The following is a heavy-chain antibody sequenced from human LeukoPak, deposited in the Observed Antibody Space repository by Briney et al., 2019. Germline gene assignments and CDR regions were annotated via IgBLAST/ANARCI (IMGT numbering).Heavy chain of an antibody. CDR1: GGSLSITNYY. D-gene: IGHD4-23*01. Sequence: SETLSLTCTVSGGSLSITNYYWAWIRQPPGKGLEWIGSIYYSGSTYYNPSLKSRVTISVDTSKNQFSLKLSSVTAADTAVYYCARDGGNGQDAFDIWGQGTMVTVSS. CDR3: ARDGGNGQDAFDI. V-gene: IGHV4-39*02. CDR2: IYYSGST. J-gene: IGHJ3*02.